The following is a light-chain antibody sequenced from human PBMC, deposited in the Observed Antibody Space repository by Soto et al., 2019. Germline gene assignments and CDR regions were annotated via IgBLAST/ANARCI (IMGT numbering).Light chain of an antibody. CDR3: QQYCSSRT. V-gene: IGKV3-20*01. CDR1: RSVSSSY. J-gene: IGKJ1*01. Sequence: MVLTQSPGTLSLSPGERATLACRASRSVSSSYLAWYQQKPCQAPRLLIYGASSRATGIPDRFSCCGSGTVFTLTVSRLEPEDYAVYYCQQYCSSRTSGQGTQVEIK. CDR2: GAS.